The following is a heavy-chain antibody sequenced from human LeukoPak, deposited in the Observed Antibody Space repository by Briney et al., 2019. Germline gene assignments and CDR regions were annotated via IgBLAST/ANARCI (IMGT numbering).Heavy chain of an antibody. D-gene: IGHD3-10*01. J-gene: IGHJ5*02. V-gene: IGHV2-70*04. Sequence: SGPALVKPPQTLTLTCTFSGFSLSTSGMRVSWIRQPPGKALEWLARIDWDDDKFYSTSLKTRLTISKDTSKNQVVLTMTNMDPVDTATYYCARTHFSFGTSAPYNWFDPWGQGTLVTVSS. CDR1: GFSLSTSGMR. CDR2: IDWDDDK. CDR3: ARTHFSFGTSAPYNWFDP.